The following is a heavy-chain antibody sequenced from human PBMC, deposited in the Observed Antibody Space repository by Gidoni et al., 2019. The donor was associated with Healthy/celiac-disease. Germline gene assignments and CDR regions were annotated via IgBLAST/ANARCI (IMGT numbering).Heavy chain of an antibody. CDR3: ARAGLDYGSGSVY. CDR1: GFTVSSNY. V-gene: IGHV3-66*01. CDR2: IYSGGST. Sequence: EVQLVESGGGLVQPGGSLRLSCAASGFTVSSNYMSWVRQAPGKGLEWVSVIYSGGSTYYADSVKGRFTISRDNSKNTLYLQMNSLRAEDTAVYYCARAGLDYGSGSVYWGQGTLVTVSS. D-gene: IGHD3-10*01. J-gene: IGHJ4*02.